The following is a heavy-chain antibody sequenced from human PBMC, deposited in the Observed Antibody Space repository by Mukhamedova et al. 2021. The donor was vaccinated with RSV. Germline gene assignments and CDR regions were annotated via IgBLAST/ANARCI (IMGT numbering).Heavy chain of an antibody. CDR3: ARARDSSGYYYAPYYFDY. CDR2: INHSGST. J-gene: IGHJ4*02. Sequence: GEINHSGSTNYNPSLKSRVTISVDTSKNQFCLKLSSVTAADTAVYYFARARDSSGYYYAPYYFDYSGQGTLVTVSS. D-gene: IGHD3-22*01. V-gene: IGHV4-34*01.